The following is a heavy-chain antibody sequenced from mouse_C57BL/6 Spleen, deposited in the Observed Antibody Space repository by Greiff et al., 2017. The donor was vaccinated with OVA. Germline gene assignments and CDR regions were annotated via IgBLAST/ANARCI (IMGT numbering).Heavy chain of an antibody. V-gene: IGHV2-2*01. J-gene: IGHJ4*01. CDR1: GFSLTSSG. CDR3: ARTTIVTHYYAMDY. Sequence: VQGVESGPGLVQPSQSLSITCTVSGFSLTSSGVHWVRQSPGKGLEWLGVIWSGGSTDYTAAFISRLSISKDNSKSQVFVKMNSLQADDTAIYYCARTTIVTHYYAMDYWGQGTSVTVSS. CDR2: IWSGGST. D-gene: IGHD2-5*01.